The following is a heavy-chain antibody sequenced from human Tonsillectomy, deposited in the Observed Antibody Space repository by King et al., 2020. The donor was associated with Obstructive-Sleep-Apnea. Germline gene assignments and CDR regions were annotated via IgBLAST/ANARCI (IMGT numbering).Heavy chain of an antibody. CDR1: GFTFSSYS. V-gene: IGHV3-21*01. D-gene: IGHD3-22*01. Sequence: VQLVESGGGLVKPGGSLRLSCAASGFTFSSYSMNWVRQAPGKGLEWVSSISSSSSYRYYADSVKGRFTISRDNAKNSLDLQMNSLRAQDTAVYYCARSVTMIVVVMGGGAFDIWGQGTMVTVSS. J-gene: IGHJ3*02. CDR2: ISSSSSYR. CDR3: ARSVTMIVVVMGGGAFDI.